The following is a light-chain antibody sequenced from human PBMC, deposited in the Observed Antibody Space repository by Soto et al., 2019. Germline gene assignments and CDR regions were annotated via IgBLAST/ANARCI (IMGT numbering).Light chain of an antibody. V-gene: IGLV3-21*04. CDR3: QVWDSNSDHVI. CDR1: NIESKS. J-gene: IGLJ2*01. CDR2: KDS. Sequence: SYELTQPPSVSVAPGKTASLTCGGHNIESKSVNWYQQRPGQAPVLVIYKDSDRPSGIPERFSVSYSGHTATLTISRVEAGDEADYFCQVWDSNSDHVIFGGGTKLTVL.